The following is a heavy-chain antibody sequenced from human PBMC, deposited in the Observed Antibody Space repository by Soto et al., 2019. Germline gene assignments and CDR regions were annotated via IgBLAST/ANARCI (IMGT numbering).Heavy chain of an antibody. J-gene: IGHJ5*02. CDR2: IWYDGSNK. V-gene: IGHV3-33*01. D-gene: IGHD2-2*01. CDR3: ARATYCSSTSCYDGSWFDP. Sequence: GGSLRLSCASSGCTFSSYGMHWVRQAPGKGLEWVAVIWYDGSNKYYAGSVKGRFTISRDNSKNTLYLQMNSLRAEDTAVYYFARATYCSSTSCYDGSWFDPWGQGTLVTVSS. CDR1: GCTFSSYG.